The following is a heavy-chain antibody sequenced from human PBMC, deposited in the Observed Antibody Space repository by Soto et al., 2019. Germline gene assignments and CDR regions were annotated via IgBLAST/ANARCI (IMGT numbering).Heavy chain of an antibody. J-gene: IGHJ4*02. Sequence: GGSLRLSCAASGNIFTGYGMHWVRQPPGKGLEWVAVIRYDGSNIFYADSVKGRFTISRDNSKNTLYLQMNSLRAEDTAVYYCAKSMTTPDYWGQGTLVTVSS. CDR3: AKSMTTPDY. CDR2: IRYDGSNI. V-gene: IGHV3-33*06. D-gene: IGHD4-17*01. CDR1: GNIFTGYG.